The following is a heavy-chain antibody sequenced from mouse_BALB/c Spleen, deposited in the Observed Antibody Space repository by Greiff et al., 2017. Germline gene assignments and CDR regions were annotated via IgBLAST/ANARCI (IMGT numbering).Heavy chain of an antibody. CDR1: GFNIKDYY. CDR3: ARGGSYGSSHYAMDY. D-gene: IGHD1-1*01. V-gene: IGHV14-1*02. Sequence: VQLQQSGAELVRPGALVKLSCKASGFNIKDYYMHWVKQRPEQGLEWIGWIDPENGNTIYDPKFQGKASITADTSSNTAYLQLSSLTSEDTAVYYCARGGSYGSSHYAMDYWGQGTSVTVSA. CDR2: IDPENGNT. J-gene: IGHJ4*01.